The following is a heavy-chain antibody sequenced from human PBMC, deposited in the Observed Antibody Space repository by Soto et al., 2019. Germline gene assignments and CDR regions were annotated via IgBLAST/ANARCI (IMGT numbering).Heavy chain of an antibody. Sequence: PGECLKISGKGSGYSFTSYWISWVRQMPGKGLEWMGRIDPSDSYTNYSPSFQGHVTISADKSISTAYLQWSSLKASDTAMYYCAMCIAARPLGYYYGMDVWGQGTTVTVSS. J-gene: IGHJ6*02. D-gene: IGHD6-6*01. V-gene: IGHV5-10-1*01. CDR1: GYSFTSYW. CDR3: AMCIAARPLGYYYGMDV. CDR2: IDPSDSYT.